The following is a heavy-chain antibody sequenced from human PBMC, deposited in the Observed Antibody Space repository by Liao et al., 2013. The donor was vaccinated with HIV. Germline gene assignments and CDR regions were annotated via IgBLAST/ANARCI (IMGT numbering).Heavy chain of an antibody. D-gene: IGHD5-18*01. CDR1: DGSISIYY. V-gene: IGHV4-59*01. Sequence: QVQLQESGPGLVKPSETLSLTCTVSDGSISIYYWSWIRQPPGKGLEWIGNIHYSGSTNYNPSLKSRVTISVDTSKHQFSLKLSSVTAADTAVYYCARENGYNYGSYYYYYYMDVWAKGPTVTVSS. CDR2: IHYSGST. CDR3: ARENGYNYGSYYYYYYMDV. J-gene: IGHJ6*03.